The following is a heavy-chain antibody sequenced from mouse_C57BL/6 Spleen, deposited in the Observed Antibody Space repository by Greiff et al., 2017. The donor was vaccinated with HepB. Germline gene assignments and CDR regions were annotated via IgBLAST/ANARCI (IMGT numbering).Heavy chain of an antibody. CDR1: GYTFTSYW. CDR3: ARRQLRPYAMDY. D-gene: IGHD3-2*02. CDR2: IDPSDSYT. Sequence: VQLQQPGAELVRPGTSVKLSCKASGYTFTSYWMHWVKQRPGQGLEWIGVIDPSDSYTNYNQKFKGKATLTVDTSSSTAYMQLSSLTSEDSAVYYCARRQLRPYAMDYWGQGTSVTVSS. V-gene: IGHV1-59*01. J-gene: IGHJ4*01.